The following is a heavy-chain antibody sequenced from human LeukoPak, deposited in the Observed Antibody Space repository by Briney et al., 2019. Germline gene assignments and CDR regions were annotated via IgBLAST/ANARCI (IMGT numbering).Heavy chain of an antibody. CDR2: ITHDGSIK. J-gene: IGHJ4*02. D-gene: IGHD1-26*01. V-gene: IGHV3-33*05. CDR1: GFTFTIYG. CDR3: ARVGEGYFDY. Sequence: GRSLRLSCAASGFTFTIYGMHWVRQAPGKGLEWVAVITHDGSIKYYGDSVKGRFTISRDNSKNTLYLQMNSLRVEDTAVYYCARVGEGYFDYWGQGTLVTVST.